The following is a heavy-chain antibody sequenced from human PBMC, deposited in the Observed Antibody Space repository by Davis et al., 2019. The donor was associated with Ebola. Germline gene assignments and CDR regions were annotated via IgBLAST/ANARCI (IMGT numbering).Heavy chain of an antibody. CDR1: SYTFTSSG. Sequence: ASVQVSCKASSYTFTSSGISWVRQAPGQGLEWMGWISAYNGNTNYAQKLQGRVTMTTDTSRSTAYMELRSLRSDDTAVYYCAREAGATTRIYDSWGQGTLVTVSS. J-gene: IGHJ5*01. D-gene: IGHD1-26*01. CDR2: ISAYNGNT. CDR3: AREAGATTRIYDS. V-gene: IGHV1-18*01.